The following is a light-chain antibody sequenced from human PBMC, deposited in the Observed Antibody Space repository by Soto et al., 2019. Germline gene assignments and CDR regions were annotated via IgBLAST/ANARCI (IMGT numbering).Light chain of an antibody. CDR2: EDS. Sequence: QSALTQPASVSGSPGQSTTVSCTGSRNDVGNYNLVSWYQQSPGKAPKLLIYEDSKRPSGVSNRFSGSKSGDTASLTISGLQTEDEADYYCCSYTGATTAYVFGTGTKSPS. CDR1: RNDVGNYNL. J-gene: IGLJ1*01. V-gene: IGLV2-23*01. CDR3: CSYTGATTAYV.